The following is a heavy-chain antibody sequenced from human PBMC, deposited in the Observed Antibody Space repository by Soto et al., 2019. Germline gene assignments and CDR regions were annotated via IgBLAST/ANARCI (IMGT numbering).Heavy chain of an antibody. V-gene: IGHV1-18*01. CDR1: GYTFTSYG. CDR2: ISAYNGNT. Sequence: GASVKVSCKASGYTFTSYGISWVRQAPGQGLEWMGWISAYNGNTNYAQKLQGRVTMTTDTSTSTAYMELRSLRSDDTAVYYCARDSTTMVRGVIIKNYGMDVWGQGTTVTVSS. J-gene: IGHJ6*02. D-gene: IGHD3-10*01. CDR3: ARDSTTMVRGVIIKNYGMDV.